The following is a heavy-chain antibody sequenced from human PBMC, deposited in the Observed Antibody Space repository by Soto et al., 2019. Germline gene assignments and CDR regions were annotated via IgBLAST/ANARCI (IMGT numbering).Heavy chain of an antibody. J-gene: IGHJ4*02. Sequence: SETLSLTCTFSGCSISSYYWSWIRQPPGKGLEWIGYIYYSGSTNYNPSLKSRVTISVDTSKNQFSLKLSSVTAADTAMYYCAREPKRSTGFGSDTTFDYWGQGTLVTVSS. D-gene: IGHD6-25*01. CDR1: GCSISSYY. CDR2: IYYSGST. CDR3: AREPKRSTGFGSDTTFDY. V-gene: IGHV4-59*12.